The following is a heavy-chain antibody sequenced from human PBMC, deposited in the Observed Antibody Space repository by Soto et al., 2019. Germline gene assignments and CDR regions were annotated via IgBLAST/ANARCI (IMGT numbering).Heavy chain of an antibody. CDR1: GGSISSYY. CDR2: LYYSGIT. J-gene: IGHJ4*02. V-gene: IGHV4-59*13. Sequence: SETRSLTCTVSGGSISSYYCSWIRQPQGKGLECIGYLYYSGITNYNPSLKRRVSTSLDPSKNQSSLNLTSVTAADTAVYYCASHRSGYAFQWGQGTLVTVSS. CDR3: ASHRSGYAFQ. D-gene: IGHD5-12*01.